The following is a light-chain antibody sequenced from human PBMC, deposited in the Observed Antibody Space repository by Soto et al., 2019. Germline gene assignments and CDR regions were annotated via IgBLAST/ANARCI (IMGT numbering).Light chain of an antibody. CDR3: QQSYSTPLT. J-gene: IGKJ4*01. CDR1: QPISTS. V-gene: IGKV1-39*01. CDR2: ALS. Sequence: DIQVTQSPSSLSASIGDRVIITCRASQPISTSLHWFHQKPGKAPKLLIYALSNLQRGVPSRFSGSGTGIEFTLIISSLQPEDVGNYFCQQSYSTPLTFGGGTKVQI.